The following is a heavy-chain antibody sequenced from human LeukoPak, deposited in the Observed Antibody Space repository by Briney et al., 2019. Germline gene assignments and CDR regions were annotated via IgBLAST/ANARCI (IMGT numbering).Heavy chain of an antibody. CDR1: GGTFSEDV. J-gene: IGHJ3*02. Sequence: ASVKVSCKASGGTFSEDVITWVRQAPGQRPEWMGRIIPVLGVSNFAQKFRGRITITADRSTSTGHMELRRLEFGDTAIYYCTREGVYAPDPSSYHRAPFDIWGQGTVVIVSS. V-gene: IGHV1-69*04. CDR3: TREGVYAPDPSSYHRAPFDI. D-gene: IGHD3-16*02. CDR2: IIPVLGVS.